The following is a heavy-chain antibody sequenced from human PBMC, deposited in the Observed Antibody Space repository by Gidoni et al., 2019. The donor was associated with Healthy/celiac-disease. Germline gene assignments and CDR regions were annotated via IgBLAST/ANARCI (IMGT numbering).Heavy chain of an antibody. CDR3: ATDRGDGGNSRNLYYYYYGMDV. V-gene: IGHV3-30*04. D-gene: IGHD2-21*02. Sequence: QVQLVESGGAVVQPARSLRLYCSASGFTFSSYTMHWLRQAPGKGLEWVAVISYDGSNKYYADSVKGRFTISRDNYKNTLYLQMNSLRAEDTAVYYCATDRGDGGNSRNLYYYYYGMDVWGQGTTVTVSS. CDR2: ISYDGSNK. J-gene: IGHJ6*02. CDR1: GFTFSSYT.